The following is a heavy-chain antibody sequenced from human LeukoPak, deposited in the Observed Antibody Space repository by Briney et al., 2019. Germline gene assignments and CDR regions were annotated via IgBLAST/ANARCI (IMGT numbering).Heavy chain of an antibody. J-gene: IGHJ3*02. CDR2: ISSSGSTI. CDR3: ASPGPHDYGDSRHDAFDI. CDR1: GFTFSSYE. D-gene: IGHD4-17*01. V-gene: IGHV3-48*03. Sequence: GGSLRLSCAASGFTFSSYEMNWVRQAPGKGPEWVSYISSSGSTIYYADSVKGRFTISRDNAKNSLYLQMNSLRAEDTAVYYCASPGPHDYGDSRHDAFDIWGQGTMVTVSS.